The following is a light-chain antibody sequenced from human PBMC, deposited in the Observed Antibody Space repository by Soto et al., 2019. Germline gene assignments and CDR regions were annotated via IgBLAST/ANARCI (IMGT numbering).Light chain of an antibody. J-gene: IGKJ3*01. V-gene: IGKV3-20*01. Sequence: EIVLTQSPCTLSLSPGERATLSCRASQSVSSSYLAWYQQKPGQAPRLLIYGASSRATGSPDRFSGSGSGTDFTLTISRLEPEDFAVYYCQQYGSSLFTFGTGTKVDIK. CDR2: GAS. CDR3: QQYGSSLFT. CDR1: QSVSSSY.